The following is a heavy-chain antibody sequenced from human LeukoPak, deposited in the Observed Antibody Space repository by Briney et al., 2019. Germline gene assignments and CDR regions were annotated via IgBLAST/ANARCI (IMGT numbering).Heavy chain of an antibody. CDR1: GFTVSSNY. Sequence: GGSLRLSCAASGFTVSSNYMSWVRQAPGKGLEWVSVIYSGGSTYYADSVKGRFAISRDNSKNTLYLQMSSLRAEDTAVYYCARDTSDYFASGTYGSDFWGQGTLVTVSS. D-gene: IGHD3-10*01. CDR2: IYSGGST. J-gene: IGHJ4*02. V-gene: IGHV3-66*01. CDR3: ARDTSDYFASGTYGSDF.